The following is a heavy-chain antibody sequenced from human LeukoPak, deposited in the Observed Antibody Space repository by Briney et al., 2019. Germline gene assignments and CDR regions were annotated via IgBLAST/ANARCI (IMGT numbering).Heavy chain of an antibody. J-gene: IGHJ4*02. CDR2: INHSGST. CDR3: ARRRAVAGTGYY. D-gene: IGHD6-19*01. Sequence: PSETLSLTCAVYGGSFSGYYWSWIRQPPGKGLEWIGEINHSGSTNYNPSLKSRVTISVDTSKNQFSLKLSSVTAADTAVYYCARRRAVAGTGYYWGQGTPVTVSS. CDR1: GGSFSGYY. V-gene: IGHV4-34*01.